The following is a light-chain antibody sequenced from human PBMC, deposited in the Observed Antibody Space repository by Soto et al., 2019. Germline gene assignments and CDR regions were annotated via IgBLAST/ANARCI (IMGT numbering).Light chain of an antibody. V-gene: IGLV2-14*02. CDR2: EGS. CDR1: SSNVGSYNL. CDR3: NSYTSATTLRGV. Sequence: QSVLTQPASVSGSPGQSITISCTGTSSNVGSYNLVSWYQQHPGKAPKLLIYEGSKRPSGVSHRFSGSKSGNTASLTISGLQAEDEADYYCNSYTSATTLRGVFGVGTKVTVL. J-gene: IGLJ1*01.